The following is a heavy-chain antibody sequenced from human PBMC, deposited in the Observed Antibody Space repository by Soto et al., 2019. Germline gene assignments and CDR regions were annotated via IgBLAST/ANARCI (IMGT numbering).Heavy chain of an antibody. CDR2: IVVGSGNT. Sequence: ASVKVSCKASGFTFTSSAMQWVRQARGQRLEWIGWIVVGSGNTNYAQKFQERVTITRDMSTSTAYMELSSLRSEDTAVYYCAADGGTTVMTRGFDPWGQGTLVTVSS. CDR3: AADGGTTVMTRGFDP. CDR1: GFTFTSSA. J-gene: IGHJ5*02. D-gene: IGHD4-17*01. V-gene: IGHV1-58*02.